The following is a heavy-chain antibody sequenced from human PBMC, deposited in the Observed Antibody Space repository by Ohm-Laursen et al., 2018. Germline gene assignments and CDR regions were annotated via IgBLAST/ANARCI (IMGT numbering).Heavy chain of an antibody. J-gene: IGHJ4*02. Sequence: ASVKVSCKASGYSFNSNHMQWLRQAPGQGLEWMGIIKSTDDTRTYAQKFQGRVTMTKDRSTSTVYMELSSLRSDDTAVYYCAKDHEWGYGYYFDDWGQGTLVTVSS. CDR3: AKDHEWGYGYYFDD. CDR1: GYSFNSNH. V-gene: IGHV1-46*02. D-gene: IGHD5-12*01. CDR2: IKSTDDTR.